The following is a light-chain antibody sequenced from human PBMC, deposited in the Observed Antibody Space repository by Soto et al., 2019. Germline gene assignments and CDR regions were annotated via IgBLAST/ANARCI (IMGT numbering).Light chain of an antibody. CDR2: DAS. Sequence: DLQMTQFPSTLSASVGDRVTITCRASQSISSWLAWYQQKPGKAPKLLIYDASSLESGVPSRFSGSGSGTEFTLTISSLQPDDFATYYCQQYNSYSLFGQGTKLEIK. J-gene: IGKJ2*01. V-gene: IGKV1-5*01. CDR3: QQYNSYSL. CDR1: QSISSW.